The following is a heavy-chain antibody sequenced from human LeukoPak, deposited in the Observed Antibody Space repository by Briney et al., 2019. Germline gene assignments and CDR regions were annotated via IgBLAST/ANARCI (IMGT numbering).Heavy chain of an antibody. Sequence: GASVKVSCKASGYTFTSYAMHWVRQAPGQRLEWMGWINAGNGNTKYSQKFQGRVTITRDTSASTAYMELSSLRSEDTAVYYCARAITMVRGVIVGYWGQGTLVTVSS. J-gene: IGHJ4*02. V-gene: IGHV1-3*01. CDR1: GYTFTSYA. CDR3: ARAITMVRGVIVGY. D-gene: IGHD3-10*01. CDR2: INAGNGNT.